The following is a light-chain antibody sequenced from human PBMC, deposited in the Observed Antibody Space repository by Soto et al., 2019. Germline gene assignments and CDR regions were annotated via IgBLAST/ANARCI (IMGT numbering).Light chain of an antibody. CDR3: QHYGSTPT. V-gene: IGKV3-20*01. CDR2: GAS. CDR1: QRVTSNY. Sequence: EMVLTQSPDTLSLSPGERAALSCRASQRVTSNYLAWYQKKPDQARRLLIYGASIRANGIPDGFSGSGSGTDFNLTISRLEPEDFAVYYCQHYGSTPTFGGGTKGEMK. J-gene: IGKJ4*01.